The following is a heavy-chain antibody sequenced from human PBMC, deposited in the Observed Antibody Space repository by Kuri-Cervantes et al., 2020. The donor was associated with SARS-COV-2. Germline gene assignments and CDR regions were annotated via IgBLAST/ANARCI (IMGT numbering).Heavy chain of an antibody. V-gene: IGHV4-4*07. J-gene: IGHJ4*02. CDR2: IYTSGST. CDR1: GGSISSYY. Sequence: SETLSLTCTVSGGSISSYYWSWIRQPAGKGLEWIGRIYTSGSTNYNPSFKRRVTMSVDTSKNQFSLKLSSVTAADTAVYYCARFTDYYDSSGVDYWGQGTLVTVSS. CDR3: ARFTDYYDSSGVDY. D-gene: IGHD3-22*01.